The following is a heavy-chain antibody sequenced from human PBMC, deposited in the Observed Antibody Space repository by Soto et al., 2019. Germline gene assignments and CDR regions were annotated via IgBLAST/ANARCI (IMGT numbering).Heavy chain of an antibody. D-gene: IGHD3-10*01. V-gene: IGHV1-18*01. J-gene: IGHJ6*02. CDR3: ARTGYYGSGSVYYYYGMDV. CDR1: GYTFTSYG. Sequence: ASVKVSCKASGYTFTSYGISWVRQAPGQGLEWMGWISAYNGNTNYAQKLQGRVTMTTDTSTSTAYMELRSLRSDDTAVYYRARTGYYGSGSVYYYYGMDVWGQGTTVTVSS. CDR2: ISAYNGNT.